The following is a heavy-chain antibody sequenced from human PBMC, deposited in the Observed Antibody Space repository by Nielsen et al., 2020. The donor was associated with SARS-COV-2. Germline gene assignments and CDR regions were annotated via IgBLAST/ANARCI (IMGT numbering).Heavy chain of an antibody. CDR2: IYYSGST. CDR1: GGSISSSSYY. J-gene: IGHJ5*02. V-gene: IGHV4-39*01. Sequence: SETLSLTCTVSGGSISSSSYYWGWIRQPPGKGLEWIGSIYYSGSTYYNPSLKSRVTISVDTSKNQFSLKLSSVTAADTAVYYCARHMRDYSGYDSFDPWGQGTLVTVSS. CDR3: ARHMRDYSGYDSFDP. D-gene: IGHD5-12*01.